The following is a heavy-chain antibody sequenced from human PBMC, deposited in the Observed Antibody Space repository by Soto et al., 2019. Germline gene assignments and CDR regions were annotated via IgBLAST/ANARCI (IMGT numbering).Heavy chain of an antibody. CDR3: ARVELGRSSSSSYGMDV. CDR1: GDSVSSNSAA. J-gene: IGHJ6*02. Sequence: SQTLSLTCAISGDSVSSNSAAWNWIRQSPSRGLEWLGRTYYRSKWYNDYAVSVKSRITINPDTSKNQFSLQLNSVTPEDTAVYYCARVELGRSSSSSYGMDVWSQGTTVTVSS. V-gene: IGHV6-1*01. D-gene: IGHD6-6*01. CDR2: TYYRSKWYN.